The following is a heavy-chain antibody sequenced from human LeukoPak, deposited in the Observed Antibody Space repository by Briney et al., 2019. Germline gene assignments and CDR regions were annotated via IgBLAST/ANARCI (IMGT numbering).Heavy chain of an antibody. V-gene: IGHV4-39*07. CDR1: GGSISSSTYY. CDR3: ARGKTWIQLWTKKGDAFDI. Sequence: SETLSLTCTVSGGSISSSTYYWAWVRQPPGKGLEWIASIYYSGSTYYNPSLKSRVTISVDTSKNQFSLKLSSVTAADTAVYYCARGKTWIQLWTKKGDAFDIWGQGTMVTVSS. D-gene: IGHD5-18*01. J-gene: IGHJ3*02. CDR2: IYYSGST.